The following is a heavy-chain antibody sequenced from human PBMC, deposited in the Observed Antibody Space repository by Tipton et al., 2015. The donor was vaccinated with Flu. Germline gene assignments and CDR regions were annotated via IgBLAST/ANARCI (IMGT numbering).Heavy chain of an antibody. Sequence: QLVQSGAEVKKPGASVQVSCKASGYTFTGYYMHWVRQAPGQGLEWMGRIDPNSGGTNYAQKFQGRVTMTRDTSISTAYMELSSLRSDDTATYYCARATVATWDAFDIWGQGTIVTVSS. CDR2: IDPNSGGT. V-gene: IGHV1-2*06. J-gene: IGHJ3*02. CDR3: ARATVATWDAFDI. CDR1: GYTFTGYY. D-gene: IGHD4-17*01.